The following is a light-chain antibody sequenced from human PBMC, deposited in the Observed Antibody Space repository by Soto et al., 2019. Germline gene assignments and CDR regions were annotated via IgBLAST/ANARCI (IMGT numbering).Light chain of an antibody. CDR3: QQYSNSPRT. CDR2: GAD. V-gene: IGKV3-20*01. Sequence: EIVLTQSPGTLCLSPGERATLSCRASQSVSSYMAWYQQKPGQAPRLLIYGADSRATGIPDRFSGSGSGTDFTLTISRLEPGDFAMYSCQQYSNSPRTFGQGTKVEIK. CDR1: QSVSSY. J-gene: IGKJ1*01.